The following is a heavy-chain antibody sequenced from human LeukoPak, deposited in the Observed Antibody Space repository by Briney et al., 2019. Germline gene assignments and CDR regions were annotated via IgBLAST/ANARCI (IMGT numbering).Heavy chain of an antibody. CDR3: AKDTRSPMVRGVIINYFDY. Sequence: PGGSLRLSCAASGLTFSSYAMSWVRQAPGKGLEWVSAISGGGITTYYADSVKGRFTISRDNSKNTLYLQMNSLKAEDTAVYYCAKDTRSPMVRGVIINYFDYWGQGTLVTVSS. J-gene: IGHJ4*02. V-gene: IGHV3-23*01. D-gene: IGHD3-10*01. CDR1: GLTFSSYA. CDR2: ISGGGITT.